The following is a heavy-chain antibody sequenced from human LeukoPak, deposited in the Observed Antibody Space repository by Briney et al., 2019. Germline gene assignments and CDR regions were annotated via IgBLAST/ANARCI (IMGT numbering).Heavy chain of an antibody. Sequence: SETLSLTCAVYGGSFSGYYWSWIHQPPGKGLEWVGEINHSGSTNYNPSLKSRVTISVDTSKNQFSLKLSSVTAADTAVYYCARGQNPYYYDSSGYYYDYWGQGTLVTVSS. CDR2: INHSGST. V-gene: IGHV4-34*01. CDR1: GGSFSGYY. J-gene: IGHJ4*02. CDR3: ARGQNPYYYDSSGYYYDY. D-gene: IGHD3-22*01.